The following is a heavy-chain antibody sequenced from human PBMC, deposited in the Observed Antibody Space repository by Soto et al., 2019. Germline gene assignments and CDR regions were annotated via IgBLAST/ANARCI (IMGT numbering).Heavy chain of an antibody. D-gene: IGHD5-12*01. J-gene: IGHJ4*02. Sequence: ASVKVSCKASGYTFTSYAMHWVRQAPGQRLEWMGWINAGNGNTKYSQKLQGRVTMTTDTSTSTAYMELRSLRSDDTAVYYCARVQSGYDFAYWGQGTLVTVSS. CDR2: INAGNGNT. V-gene: IGHV1-3*01. CDR1: GYTFTSYA. CDR3: ARVQSGYDFAY.